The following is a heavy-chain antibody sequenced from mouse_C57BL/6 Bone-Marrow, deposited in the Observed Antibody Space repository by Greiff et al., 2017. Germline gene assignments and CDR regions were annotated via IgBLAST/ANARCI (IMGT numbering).Heavy chain of an antibody. V-gene: IGHV5-15*01. Sequence: EVTLVESGGGLVQPGGSLKLSCAASGFTFSDYGMAWVRQAPRKGPEWVAFISNLAYSIYYADTVTGRFTISRENTKNTLYLGMSSLRAEDTAMYYCARNPYYYAMDYWGQGTSVTVSS. CDR1: GFTFSDYG. CDR2: ISNLAYSI. CDR3: ARNPYYYAMDY. J-gene: IGHJ4*01.